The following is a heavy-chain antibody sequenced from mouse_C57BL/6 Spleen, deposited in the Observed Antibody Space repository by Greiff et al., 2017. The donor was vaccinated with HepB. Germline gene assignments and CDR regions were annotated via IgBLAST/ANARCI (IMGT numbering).Heavy chain of an antibody. V-gene: IGHV1-5*01. J-gene: IGHJ2*01. CDR1: GYTFTSYW. CDR2: IYPGNSDT. D-gene: IGHD2-1*01. CDR3: TRSDGNYDFDY. Sequence: VHLKQSGTVLARPGASVKMSCKTSGYTFTSYWMHWVKQRPGQGLEWIGAIYPGNSDTSYNQKFKGKAKLTAVTSASTAYMELSSLTNEASAVYYWTRSDGNYDFDYWGQGTTLTVSS.